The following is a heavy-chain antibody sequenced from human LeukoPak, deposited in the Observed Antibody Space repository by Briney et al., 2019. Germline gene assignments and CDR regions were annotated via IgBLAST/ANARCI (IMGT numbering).Heavy chain of an antibody. Sequence: SETLSLTCTVSGGSISSYYWSWIRQPAGKGLEWIGRIYTSGSTNYNPSLKSRATMSVDTSKNQFSLKLSSVTAADTAVYYCARERRDSSGYLIYFDYWGQGTLVTVSS. CDR2: IYTSGST. CDR1: GGSISSYY. CDR3: ARERRDSSGYLIYFDY. D-gene: IGHD3-22*01. V-gene: IGHV4-4*07. J-gene: IGHJ4*02.